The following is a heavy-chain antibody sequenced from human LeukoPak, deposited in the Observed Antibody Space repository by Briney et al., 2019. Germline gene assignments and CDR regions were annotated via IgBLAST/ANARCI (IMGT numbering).Heavy chain of an antibody. CDR1: GGSINSYY. V-gene: IGHV4-59*01. CDR3: ARVRPLKRGYSWFDP. J-gene: IGHJ5*02. Sequence: SETLSLTCTVSGGSINSYYWSWIRQPPGKGLEWIGYIYYSGSTNYNPSLKSRVTISVDTSKNQFSLRLSSVTAADTAVYYCARVRPLKRGYSWFDPWGQGTLVTVSS. D-gene: IGHD5-18*01. CDR2: IYYSGST.